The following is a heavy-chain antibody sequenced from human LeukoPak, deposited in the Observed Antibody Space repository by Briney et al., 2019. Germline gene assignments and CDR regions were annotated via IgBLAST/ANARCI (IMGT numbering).Heavy chain of an antibody. CDR2: IYTSGST. J-gene: IGHJ5*02. V-gene: IGHV4-61*02. CDR3: ARGVGYYGSGSYYVGHNWFDP. CDR1: GGSISSGSYY. D-gene: IGHD3-10*01. Sequence: PSETLSLTCTVSGGSISSGSYYWSWIRQPAGKGLEWIGRIYTSGSTNYNPSLKSRVTISVDTSKNQFSLKLSSVTAADTAVYYCARGVGYYGSGSYYVGHNWFDPWGQGTLVTVSS.